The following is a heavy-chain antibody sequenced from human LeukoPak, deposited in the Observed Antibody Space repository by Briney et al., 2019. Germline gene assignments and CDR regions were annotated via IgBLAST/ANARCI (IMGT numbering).Heavy chain of an antibody. CDR1: GFTFSSYV. CDR3: AKRSVYYGMDV. CDR2: ISDSGGST. Sequence: GGSLRLSCAASGFTFSSYVMNWVRQAPGKGLEWVSGISDSGGSTYYADSVKGRFTISRDNSKNTLYLQMNSLRAEDTAVYYCAKRSVYYGMDVWGQGTTVTVSS. J-gene: IGHJ6*02. D-gene: IGHD6-6*01. V-gene: IGHV3-23*01.